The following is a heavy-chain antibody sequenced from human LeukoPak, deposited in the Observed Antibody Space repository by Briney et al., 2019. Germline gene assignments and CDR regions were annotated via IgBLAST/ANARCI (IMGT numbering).Heavy chain of an antibody. Sequence: GGSLRLSCAASGFTFSSYGMHWVRQAPGKGLEWVSSISSSSSYIYYADSLKGRFTISRDNAKNSLFLQMNSLRAEDTAVYYCARVYTCGSPTSYLDYRGQGTVVTVSS. V-gene: IGHV3-21*01. CDR1: GFTFSSYG. CDR2: ISSSSSYI. CDR3: ARVYTCGSPTSYLDY. J-gene: IGHJ4*02. D-gene: IGHD5-18*01.